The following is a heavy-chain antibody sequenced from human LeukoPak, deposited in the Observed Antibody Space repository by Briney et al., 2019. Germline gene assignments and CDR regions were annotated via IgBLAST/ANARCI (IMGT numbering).Heavy chain of an antibody. V-gene: IGHV4-34*01. CDR3: ASITIFGVVPTTTWFDP. CDR1: GGSFSGYY. CDR2: INHSGST. D-gene: IGHD3-3*01. J-gene: IGHJ5*02. Sequence: SETLSLTCAVYGGSFSGYYWSWIRQPPGKGLEWIGEINHSGSTNYNPSLKSRVTISVDTSKNQFSLKLSSVTAADTAVYYCASITIFGVVPTTTWFDPWGQGTLDTVSS.